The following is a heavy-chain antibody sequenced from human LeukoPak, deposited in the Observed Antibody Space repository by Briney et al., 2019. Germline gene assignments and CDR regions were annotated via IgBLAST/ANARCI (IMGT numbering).Heavy chain of an antibody. CDR1: GYTFTDYY. V-gene: IGHV1-2*02. CDR2: INPNSADT. Sequence: ASVKVSCKASGYTFTDYYVHWVRQAPGQGLEWMGWINPNSADTSYAQKFRGRVITTRDTSINTAYVVLSGLKSDDTAVYYCARPLTGTSWYYFDYWGQGTLVTVSS. J-gene: IGHJ4*02. CDR3: ARPLTGTSWYYFDY. D-gene: IGHD1-7*01.